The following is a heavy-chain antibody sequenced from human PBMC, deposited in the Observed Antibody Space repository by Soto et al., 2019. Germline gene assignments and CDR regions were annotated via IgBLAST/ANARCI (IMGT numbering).Heavy chain of an antibody. CDR1: GFTFSTFW. CDR2: INSDGSST. J-gene: IGHJ4*02. Sequence: EVQLVDSGGGLVQPGGSLRLSCEAPGFTFSTFWMHWVRQAPGKGLVWVSRINSDGSSTNYADSVKGRVTISRDNAKNMLYLQMNSLRAEDTAVYYCARDFEYWGQGTLVTVSS. V-gene: IGHV3-74*01. CDR3: ARDFEY.